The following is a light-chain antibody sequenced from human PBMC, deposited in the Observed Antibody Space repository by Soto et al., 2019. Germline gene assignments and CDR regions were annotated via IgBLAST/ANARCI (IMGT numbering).Light chain of an antibody. CDR3: QQYVSSPFT. V-gene: IGKV3-20*01. CDR2: GAS. J-gene: IGKJ5*01. CDR1: LTVTNNY. Sequence: EIVLTQSPGTLSFSPGERATLSCRASLTVTNNYLAWYQQRRGQAPRLLVYGASGRATGIPDRFSGSGSGTDFTLTISRLEPEDFAVYYCQQYVSSPFTFGQGTRLDIK.